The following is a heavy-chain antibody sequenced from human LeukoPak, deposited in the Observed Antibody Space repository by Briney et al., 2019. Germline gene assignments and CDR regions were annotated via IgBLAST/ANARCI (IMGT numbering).Heavy chain of an antibody. J-gene: IGHJ3*02. Sequence: SETLSLTCTVSGCSISSYYWSWIRQPPGKGLEWIGYIYYSGSNNYNPSLKSRVTISVDTTTNQFSLKLSSVTAADAAVYYCARPYDYGVHDAVDIWGQGTMVTVSS. V-gene: IGHV4-59*01. D-gene: IGHD4-17*01. CDR3: ARPYDYGVHDAVDI. CDR1: GCSISSYY. CDR2: IYYSGSN.